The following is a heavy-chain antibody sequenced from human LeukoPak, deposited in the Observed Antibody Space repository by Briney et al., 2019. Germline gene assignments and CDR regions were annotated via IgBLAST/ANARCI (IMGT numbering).Heavy chain of an antibody. CDR3: ARDPVVAVAGTISAEDAFDI. V-gene: IGHV1-69*13. CDR1: GGTFSSYA. J-gene: IGHJ3*02. CDR2: IIPIFGTA. Sequence: SVKVSCKASGGTFSSYAISWVRQAPGQGLEWMGGIIPIFGTANYAQKFQGRVTITADESTSTAYMELSSLRSEDTAVYYCARDPVVAVAGTISAEDAFDIWGQGTMVTVSS. D-gene: IGHD6-19*01.